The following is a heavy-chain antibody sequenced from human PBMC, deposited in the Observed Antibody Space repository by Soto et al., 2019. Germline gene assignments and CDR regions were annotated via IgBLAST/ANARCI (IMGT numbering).Heavy chain of an antibody. CDR2: IYHSGST. CDR3: ARVPIAIFGVVTTAFDY. D-gene: IGHD3-3*01. Sequence: QVQLQESGPGLVKPSGTLSLTCAVSGGSISSSNWWSWVRQPPGKGLEWIGEIYHSGSTNYNPSLKSRVTVSVDKSKNQFSLKLSSVTAADTAVYYCARVPIAIFGVVTTAFDYWGQGTLVTVSS. J-gene: IGHJ4*02. V-gene: IGHV4-4*02. CDR1: GGSISSSNW.